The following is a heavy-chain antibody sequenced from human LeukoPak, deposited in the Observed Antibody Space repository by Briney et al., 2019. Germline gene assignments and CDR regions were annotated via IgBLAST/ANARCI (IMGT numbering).Heavy chain of an antibody. CDR1: GGSFSSYY. J-gene: IGHJ3*02. V-gene: IGHV4-59*01. CDR2: IYYSGST. Sequence: KPSQTLSLTCAVYGGSFSSYYWSWIRQPPGKGLEWIGYIYYSGSTNYNPSLKSRVTISVDTSKNQFSLKLSSVTAADTAVYYCARDRLHYDILTGYSSNDAFDIWGQGTMVTVSS. D-gene: IGHD3-9*01. CDR3: ARDRLHYDILTGYSSNDAFDI.